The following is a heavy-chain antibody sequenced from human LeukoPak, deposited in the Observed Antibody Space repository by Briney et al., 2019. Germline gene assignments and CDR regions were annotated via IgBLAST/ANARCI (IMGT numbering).Heavy chain of an antibody. CDR2: ISRGASTI. V-gene: IGHV3-48*03. D-gene: IGHD3-22*01. Sequence: GGSLRLSCAASGFTFSSYEMNWVRQAPGKGLEWVSYISRGASTIYYADSVKGRFTISRDNAKNSLYLQVNSLRAEDTALYYCARGSSGYYDEHDCWGQGTLVTVSS. CDR3: ARGSSGYYDEHDC. CDR1: GFTFSSYE. J-gene: IGHJ4*02.